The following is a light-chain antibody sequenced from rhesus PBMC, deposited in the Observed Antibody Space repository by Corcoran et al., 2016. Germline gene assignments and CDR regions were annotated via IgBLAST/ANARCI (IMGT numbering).Light chain of an antibody. CDR2: YAS. J-gene: IGKJ4*01. CDR3: QQHNSYPLT. CDR1: QGISNW. V-gene: IGKV1S14*01. Sequence: IQMTQSPSSLSASVGDRVTITCQASQGISNWLAWYQQKPGKAPKPLVYYASNLESVVPSRFSGSGSRTDFTFTSSSLQPEDFATYYCQQHNSYPLTFGGGTKVELK.